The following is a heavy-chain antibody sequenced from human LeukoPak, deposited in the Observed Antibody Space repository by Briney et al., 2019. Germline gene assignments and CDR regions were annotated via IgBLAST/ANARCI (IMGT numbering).Heavy chain of an antibody. CDR1: GYPFTSYG. CDR2: ISAYNGNT. CDR3: AREMRPGGFWSGYYRTPFHY. V-gene: IGHV1-18*01. D-gene: IGHD3-3*01. J-gene: IGHJ4*02. Sequence: GASVKVSCXASGYPFTSYGISWVRQAPGQGLEWMEWISAYNGNTNCAQKLQGRVTMTTDTSTSTAYMELRRLRSDDTAEYYCAREMRPGGFWSGYYRTPFHYWGQGTLVTVSS.